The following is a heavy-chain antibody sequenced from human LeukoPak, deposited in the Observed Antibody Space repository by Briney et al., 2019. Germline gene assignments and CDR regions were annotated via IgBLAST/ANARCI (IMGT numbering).Heavy chain of an antibody. CDR3: ASGQQLAYFDY. CDR2: VSTGSNYI. D-gene: IGHD6-13*01. Sequence: GGSLRLSCTASGFTFSSYSLNWVRQAPGKGLEWVSSVSTGSNYIYYADSVKGRFTISRDNDKNSLYLQMNSLRAEDTAVYYCASGQQLAYFDYWGQGTLVTVSS. J-gene: IGHJ4*02. CDR1: GFTFSSYS. V-gene: IGHV3-21*01.